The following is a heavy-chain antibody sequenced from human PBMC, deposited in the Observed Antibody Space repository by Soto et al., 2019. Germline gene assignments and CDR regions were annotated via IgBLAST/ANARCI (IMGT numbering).Heavy chain of an antibody. Sequence: EVQLVESGGGLVKPGGSLRLSCAASGFIFSNAWMSWVRQAPGKGLEWIGRIKTNRDGGATDYAAPVKGRFTISRDDSRNTVYLQMNSLKTEDTAIYYWTTDEIDTRIDGDVDYWGQGTLVTVPS. J-gene: IGHJ4*02. D-gene: IGHD3-10*01. CDR3: TTDEIDTRIDGDVDY. CDR2: IKTNRDGGAT. CDR1: GFIFSNAW. V-gene: IGHV3-15*01.